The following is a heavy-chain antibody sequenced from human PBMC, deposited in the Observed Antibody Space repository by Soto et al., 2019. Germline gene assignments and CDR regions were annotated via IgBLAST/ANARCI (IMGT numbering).Heavy chain of an antibody. CDR3: ARWGSFDI. D-gene: IGHD3-16*01. Sequence: GGSLRLSCAASGFTFSSYGMHWVRQAPGKGLEWVSYISSSGTTTYYADSVKGRFTISRDNAKNSLYLQMNSLRDEDTAVYYCARWGSFDIWGQGTMVTVSS. CDR2: ISSSGTTT. CDR1: GFTFSSYG. V-gene: IGHV3-48*02. J-gene: IGHJ3*02.